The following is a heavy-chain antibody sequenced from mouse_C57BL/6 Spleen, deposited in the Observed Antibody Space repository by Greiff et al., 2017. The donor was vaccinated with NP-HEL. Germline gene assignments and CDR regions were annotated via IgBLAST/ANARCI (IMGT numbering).Heavy chain of an antibody. CDR3: ARRAFNWDHWYFDV. Sequence: EVKLVESGGGLVKPGGSLKLSCAASGFTFSDYGMHWVRQAPEKGLEWVAYISSGSSTIYYADTVKGRFTISRDNAKNTLFLQMTSLRSEDTAMYYCARRAFNWDHWYFDVWGTGTTVTVSS. J-gene: IGHJ1*03. D-gene: IGHD4-1*01. CDR1: GFTFSDYG. V-gene: IGHV5-17*01. CDR2: ISSGSSTI.